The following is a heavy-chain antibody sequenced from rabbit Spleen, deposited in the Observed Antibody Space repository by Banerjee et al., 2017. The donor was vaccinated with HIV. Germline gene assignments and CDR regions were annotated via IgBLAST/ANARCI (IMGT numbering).Heavy chain of an antibody. CDR1: GVSFSGDSY. Sequence: QQLKETGGGLVQPGASLTLTCIASGVSFSGDSYMCWVRQAPGKGLEWIACIDTGSSGFTYFASWAKGRFTISKTSSTTVTLQMTSLTAADTATYFCARDLDGVIGWNFGWWGPGTLVTVS. J-gene: IGHJ4*01. D-gene: IGHD1-1*01. V-gene: IGHV1S40*01. CDR3: ARDLDGVIGWNFGW. CDR2: IDTGSSGFT.